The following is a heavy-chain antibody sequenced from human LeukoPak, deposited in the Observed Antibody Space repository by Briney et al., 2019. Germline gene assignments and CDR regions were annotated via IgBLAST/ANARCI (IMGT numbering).Heavy chain of an antibody. Sequence: GGSLRLSCAASGFTFDDYAMHWVRQAPGKGLEWVSGISWNSGSIGYADSVKGRFTISRDNAKNSLYLQMNSLRAEDTAVYYCARDTQYSSGWYYFDYWGQGTLVTVSS. J-gene: IGHJ4*02. CDR2: ISWNSGSI. CDR1: GFTFDDYA. D-gene: IGHD6-19*01. V-gene: IGHV3-9*01. CDR3: ARDTQYSSGWYYFDY.